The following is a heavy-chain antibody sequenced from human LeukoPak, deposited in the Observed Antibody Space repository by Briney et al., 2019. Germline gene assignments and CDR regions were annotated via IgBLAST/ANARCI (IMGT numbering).Heavy chain of an antibody. CDR3: ARDVSYGSGYYYYYYMDV. CDR2: ISYDGSNK. CDR1: GFTFSSYA. V-gene: IGHV3-30*04. J-gene: IGHJ6*03. D-gene: IGHD3-10*01. Sequence: GRSLRLSCAASGFTFSSYAMHWVRQAPGKGLEWGAVISYDGSNKYYADSVKGRFTISRDNSKNTLYLQMNRLRAEDTAVYYCARDVSYGSGYYYYYYMDVWGKGTTVTISS.